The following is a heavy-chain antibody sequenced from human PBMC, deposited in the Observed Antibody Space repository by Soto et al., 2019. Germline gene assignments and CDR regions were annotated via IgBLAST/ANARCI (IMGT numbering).Heavy chain of an antibody. V-gene: IGHV4-34*01. CDR3: ARKRSGSKGWFDP. D-gene: IGHD5-12*01. Sequence: SETLSLTCAVYGGSFSGYYWSWIRQPPGKGPEWIGEINHSGSTNYNPSLKSRVTISVDTSKNQFSLKLSSVTAADTAVYYCARKRSGSKGWFDPWGQGTLVTVSS. J-gene: IGHJ5*02. CDR1: GGSFSGYY. CDR2: INHSGST.